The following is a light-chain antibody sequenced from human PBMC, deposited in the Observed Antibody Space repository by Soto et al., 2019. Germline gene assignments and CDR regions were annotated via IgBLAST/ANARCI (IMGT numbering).Light chain of an antibody. CDR3: QQEGSTPTT. J-gene: IGKJ3*01. CDR2: AAS. V-gene: IGKV3-20*01. CDR1: QSLXRHY. Sequence: FTKSPCSFPFSQVEGLTLHCKASQSLXRHYSVWYGQKPGQAPRLLTYAASGRATGIPDRFSGSGSGTEVTLTSSRRKPEEVAVEDCQQEGSTPTTFGHGTKVD.